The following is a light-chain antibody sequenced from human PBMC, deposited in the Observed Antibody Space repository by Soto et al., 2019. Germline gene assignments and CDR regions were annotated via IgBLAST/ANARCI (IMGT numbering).Light chain of an antibody. CDR3: QQYDDWLRLP. Sequence: ESGWTQSPATLSVSPGDRPTLSCRASQSVGTYLAWYQQTPGQAPRLLIFGASSRATGIPDRFSGSGSGTEFNLTISSLQSEDLAVYFGQQYDDWLRLPFGGGTK. CDR1: QSVGTY. J-gene: IGKJ4*01. V-gene: IGKV3D-15*01. CDR2: GAS.